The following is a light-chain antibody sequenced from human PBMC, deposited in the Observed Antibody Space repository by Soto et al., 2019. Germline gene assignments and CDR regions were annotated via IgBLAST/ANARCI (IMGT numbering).Light chain of an antibody. CDR2: GAS. Sequence: PITLYWSDRNLATLSCVTSLSVSVYLDWYQQKPGQAPRLLIYGASSRATGVPDRFSCSGSGRDFTLTISRLEPEDSAVYYCQQFGSSTITFG. CDR1: LSVSVY. CDR3: QQFGSSTIT. J-gene: IGKJ4*01. V-gene: IGKV3-20*01.